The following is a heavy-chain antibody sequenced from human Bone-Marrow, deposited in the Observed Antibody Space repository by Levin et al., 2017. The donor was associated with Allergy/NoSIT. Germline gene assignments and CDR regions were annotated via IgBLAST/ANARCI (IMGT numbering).Heavy chain of an antibody. V-gene: IGHV4-30-4*01. CDR2: IYDSGKT. CDR3: AREPDSRSSAFDY. J-gene: IGHJ4*02. D-gene: IGHD6-25*01. CDR1: GGSISSGDYY. Sequence: ASETLSLTCTVSGGSISSGDYYWSWIRQSPGKGLEWIGCIYDSGKTYHNPSLKSRVSMSVDTSKNQFSLKLNSVTAADAAVYYCAREPDSRSSAFDYWGQGTLVTVSS.